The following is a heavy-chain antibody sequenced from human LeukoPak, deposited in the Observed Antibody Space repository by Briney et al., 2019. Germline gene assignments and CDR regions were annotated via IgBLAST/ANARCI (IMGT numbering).Heavy chain of an antibody. D-gene: IGHD3-22*01. J-gene: IGHJ4*02. V-gene: IGHV1-2*02. CDR1: GYTFTDYY. CDR2: INPNSGGT. CDR3: ARYYYDSSGYYYDDY. Sequence: ASVKVSCKASGYTFTDYYMHWVRQAPGQGLEWMGWINPNSGGTNYAQKFQGRVTMTRDTSISTAYKELSRLRSDDTAVYYCARYYYDSSGYYYDDYWGQGTLVTVSS.